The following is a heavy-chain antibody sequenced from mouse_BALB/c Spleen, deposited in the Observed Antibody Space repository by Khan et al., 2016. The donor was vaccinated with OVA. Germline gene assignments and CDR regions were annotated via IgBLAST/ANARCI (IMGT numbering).Heavy chain of an antibody. CDR1: GFSLTGNG. CDR2: IGAGGST. V-gene: IGHV2-9*02. J-gene: IGHJ2*01. Sequence: QVQLKESGPGLVAPSQSLSITCTVSGFSLTGNGVHWVRKPPGKGREWRGVIGAGGSTNYNSALMSRLSISKDNSKSQVFLKMNSLQTDDTAMYYCARLEDIWGQGTTLTVSS. CDR3: ARLEDI. D-gene: IGHD1-3*01.